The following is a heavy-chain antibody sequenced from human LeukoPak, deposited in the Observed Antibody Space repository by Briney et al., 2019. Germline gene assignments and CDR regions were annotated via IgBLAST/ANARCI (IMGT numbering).Heavy chain of an antibody. CDR1: GGSISSGGYY. J-gene: IGHJ4*02. D-gene: IGHD6-19*01. CDR3: ARLIRYSSGWYYFDY. Sequence: SETLSLTCTVSGGSISSGGYYWSWIRQPPGKGLEWIGSIYYSGSTYYNPSLKSRVTISVDTSKNQFSLKLSSVTAADTAVYYCARLIRYSSGWYYFDYWGQGTLVTVSS. CDR2: IYYSGST. V-gene: IGHV4-39*01.